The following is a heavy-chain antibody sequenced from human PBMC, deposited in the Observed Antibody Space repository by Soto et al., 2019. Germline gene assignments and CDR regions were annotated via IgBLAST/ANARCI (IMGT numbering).Heavy chain of an antibody. V-gene: IGHV3-48*03. CDR3: ARDSPIYPRYGMDV. CDR1: GFTFSSYE. Sequence: PGGSLRLSCAASGFTFSSYEMNWVRQAPGKGLEWVSYISSSGSTIYYADSVKGRFTISRDNAKNSLYLQMNSLRAEDTAVYYCARDSPIYPRYGMDVWGQGTTVTVSS. CDR2: ISSSGSTI. J-gene: IGHJ6*02. D-gene: IGHD2-2*02.